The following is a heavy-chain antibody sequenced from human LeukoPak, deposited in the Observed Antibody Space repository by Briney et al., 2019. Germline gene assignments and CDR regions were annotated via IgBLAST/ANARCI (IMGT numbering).Heavy chain of an antibody. Sequence: PGGSLRLSCAASGFTFSSYSMNWVRQAPGKGLEWVAVISYDGSNKYYADSVKGRFTISRDNSKNTLYLQMNSLRAEDTAVYYCARVGGGSGYYSYYFDYWGQGTLVTVSS. CDR1: GFTFSSYS. J-gene: IGHJ4*02. CDR3: ARVGGGSGYYSYYFDY. V-gene: IGHV3-30*03. D-gene: IGHD3-22*01. CDR2: ISYDGSNK.